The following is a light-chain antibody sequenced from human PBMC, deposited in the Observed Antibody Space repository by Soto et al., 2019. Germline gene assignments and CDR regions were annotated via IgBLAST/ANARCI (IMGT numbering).Light chain of an antibody. V-gene: IGKV1-5*03. CDR2: KAS. Sequence: DIQMTQSPSTLSASVGDRVTITCRASQSISSWLDWYQQKPGKAPNLLIYKASSLESGVPSRFSGSGSGTEFTLTISSLQPDDFATYYCQQYNSYSRTFGQGTKVEIK. CDR3: QQYNSYSRT. CDR1: QSISSW. J-gene: IGKJ1*01.